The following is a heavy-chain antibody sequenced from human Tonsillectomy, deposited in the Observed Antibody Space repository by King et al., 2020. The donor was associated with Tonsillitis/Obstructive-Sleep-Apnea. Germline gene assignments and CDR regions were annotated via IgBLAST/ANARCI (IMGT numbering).Heavy chain of an antibody. CDR3: ASSSHPSALHYFDY. V-gene: IGHV3-30*01. CDR2: ISYDGSNK. Sequence: VQLVESGGGVVQPGRSLRLSCAASGFTFSSYAMHWVRQAPGKGLEGVAVISYDGSNKYYADSVKGRFTIPRDNSKNTLYLQMNSLRTEATAVYYCASSSHPSALHYFDYWGQGTLVTVSS. J-gene: IGHJ4*02. D-gene: IGHD6-6*01. CDR1: GFTFSSYA.